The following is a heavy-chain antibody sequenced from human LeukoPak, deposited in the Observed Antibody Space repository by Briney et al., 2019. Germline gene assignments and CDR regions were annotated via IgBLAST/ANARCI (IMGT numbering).Heavy chain of an antibody. CDR2: IYPGDSDT. D-gene: IGHD3-10*01. Sequence: PGESLKITCKGSGYSFTSYWIGWVRQLPGKGLEWMGIIYPGDSDTRYSPSFQGQVTISADKSISTAYLQWSSLKASDTAMYYCARLYDYYGSGSYYNPYNWFDPWGQGTLVTVSS. J-gene: IGHJ5*02. CDR1: GYSFTSYW. V-gene: IGHV5-51*01. CDR3: ARLYDYYGSGSYYNPYNWFDP.